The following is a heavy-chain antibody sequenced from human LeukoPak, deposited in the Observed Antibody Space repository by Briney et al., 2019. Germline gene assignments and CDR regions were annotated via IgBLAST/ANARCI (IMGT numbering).Heavy chain of an antibody. CDR1: GVTISSNSYH. J-gene: IGHJ4*02. Sequence: KASETLCLTCTASGVTISSNSYHWGWIRQPPGKGLEWIGSIHYSGSTYYNPPLKSRVTVSVDTSRNQFSLKLTSVTAADTAVDYCTRVRCVTGLRMITFGDMPGILFYSGQGTLVTVSS. CDR2: IHYSGST. V-gene: IGHV4-39*01. D-gene: IGHD3-16*01. CDR3: TRVRCVTGLRMITFGDMPGILFY.